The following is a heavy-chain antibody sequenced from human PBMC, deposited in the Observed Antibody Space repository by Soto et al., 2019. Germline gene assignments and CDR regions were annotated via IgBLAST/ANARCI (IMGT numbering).Heavy chain of an antibody. CDR1: GYTFTGYY. Sequence: ASVNVSCKASGYTFTGYYMHWVRQAPGQGLEWMGWINPNSGGTNYAQKFQGWVTMTRDTSISTAYMELSRLRSDDTAVYYCARDIRGYRIAGAGGGCDSWGKGNRVVVSS. V-gene: IGHV1-2*04. J-gene: IGHJ5*01. CDR3: ARDIRGYRIAGAGGGCDS. CDR2: INPNSGGT. D-gene: IGHD2-8*02.